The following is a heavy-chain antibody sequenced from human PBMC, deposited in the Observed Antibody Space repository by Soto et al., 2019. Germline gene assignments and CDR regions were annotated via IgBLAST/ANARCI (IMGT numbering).Heavy chain of an antibody. CDR3: AREALQYYGGMEV. J-gene: IGHJ6*02. V-gene: IGHV1-46*01. CDR2: INPRADST. CDR1: GYTFTSYY. Sequence: ASVKVSCKASGYTFTSYYMHWVRQAPGQGPEWMGVINPRADSTTYSQKFQGRVTMTRDTSTSTVYMELSSLRSEDTALYYCAREALQYYGGMEVWGQGTTVTVSS.